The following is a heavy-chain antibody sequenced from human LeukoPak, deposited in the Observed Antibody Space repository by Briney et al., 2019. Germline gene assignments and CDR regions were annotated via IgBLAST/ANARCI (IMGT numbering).Heavy chain of an antibody. J-gene: IGHJ4*02. V-gene: IGHV4-38-2*02. CDR2: IYHNGNT. CDR3: ARLGLYSTNYFDH. Sequence: SETLSLTCTVSGYSISSGYYWGWIRQPPGKGLEWIGSIYHNGNTYYNTSLKSRVTISVDTSKNQFSLKLSSVTAADTAVYYCARLGLYSTNYFDHWGQGTLVTVSS. CDR1: GYSISSGYY. D-gene: IGHD4-11*01.